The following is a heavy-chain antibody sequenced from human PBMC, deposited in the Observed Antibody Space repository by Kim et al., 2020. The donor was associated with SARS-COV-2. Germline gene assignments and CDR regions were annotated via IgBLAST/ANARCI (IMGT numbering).Heavy chain of an antibody. Sequence: SETLSLTCAVYGGSFSGYYWSWIRQPPGKGLEWIGEINHSGSTNYNPSLKSRVTISVDTSKNQFSLELSSVTAADTAVYYCARYRVWGAAAGRVYGMDVWGQGTTVTVSS. D-gene: IGHD6-13*01. CDR3: ARYRVWGAAAGRVYGMDV. CDR2: INHSGST. CDR1: GGSFSGYY. J-gene: IGHJ6*02. V-gene: IGHV4-34*01.